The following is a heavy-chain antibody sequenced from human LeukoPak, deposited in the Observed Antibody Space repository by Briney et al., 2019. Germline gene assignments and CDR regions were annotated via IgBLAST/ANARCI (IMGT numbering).Heavy chain of an antibody. CDR2: FDPEYGEI. CDR3: ATDLATAMVKDQSNY. D-gene: IGHD5-18*01. Sequence: ASVKVSCKVSGYTLTELSIHWVRQAPGKGLEWMGGFDPEYGEIIYAQKFQGRVTMTEDTSTDTAYMELSSLRSEDTARYYCATDLATAMVKDQSNYWGQGTLVTVSS. V-gene: IGHV1-24*01. J-gene: IGHJ4*02. CDR1: GYTLTELS.